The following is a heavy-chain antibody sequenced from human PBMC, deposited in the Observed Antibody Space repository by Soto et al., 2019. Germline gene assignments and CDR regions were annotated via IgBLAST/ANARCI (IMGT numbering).Heavy chain of an antibody. D-gene: IGHD3-3*01. Sequence: PSQTLSLTCAISGDSVSSNSAAWNWIRQSPSRGLEWLGRTYYRSKWYNDYAVSVKSRITINPDTSKNQFSLQLNSVTPEDTAVYYCARDLDYDFWSGQPLWYWGQGTLVTVSS. CDR2: TYYRSKWYN. V-gene: IGHV6-1*01. CDR1: GDSVSSNSAA. CDR3: ARDLDYDFWSGQPLWY. J-gene: IGHJ4*02.